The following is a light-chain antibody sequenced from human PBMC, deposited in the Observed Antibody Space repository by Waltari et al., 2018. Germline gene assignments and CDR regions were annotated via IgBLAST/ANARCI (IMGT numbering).Light chain of an antibody. CDR3: QRYNSAPFT. J-gene: IGKJ3*01. CDR2: DAS. CDR1: QGIRNF. V-gene: IGKV1-27*01. Sequence: DIQMTQSPSSLSASVGDRVTITCRASQGIRNFLAWYQQKPGKTPKLLIYDASTLRSVVPSRFSGSGFGTDFTLTISCLQPEDVATYYCQRYNSAPFTFGPGTKVDVK.